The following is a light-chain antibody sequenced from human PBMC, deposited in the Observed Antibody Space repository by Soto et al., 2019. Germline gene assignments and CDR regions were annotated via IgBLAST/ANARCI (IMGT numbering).Light chain of an antibody. CDR3: SSYTSSSTLV. V-gene: IGLV2-14*01. CDR2: DVS. CDR1: SSDVGGYNY. J-gene: IGLJ7*01. Sequence: QSVLTQPASVSGSPGQSMTISCTGTSSDVGGYNYVSWYQQHPGKAPKLMIYDVSTRPSGVSNRFSGSKSGNTASLTISGLQAEDEADYYCSSYTSSSTLVFGGGTQLTVL.